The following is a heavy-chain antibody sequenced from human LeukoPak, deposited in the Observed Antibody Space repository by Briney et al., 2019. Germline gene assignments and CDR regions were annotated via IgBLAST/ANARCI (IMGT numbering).Heavy chain of an antibody. CDR2: IIPILGIA. J-gene: IGHJ3*02. CDR3: AREGRITMVRGADAFDI. D-gene: IGHD3-10*01. V-gene: IGHV1-69*04. Sequence: GASVKVSCKASGGTFSSYAISWVRQAPGQGLEWMGRIIPILGIANYAQKFQGRVTITADKSTSTAYMELSSLRSEDTAVYYCAREGRITMVRGADAFDIWGQGTMVTVSS. CDR1: GGTFSSYA.